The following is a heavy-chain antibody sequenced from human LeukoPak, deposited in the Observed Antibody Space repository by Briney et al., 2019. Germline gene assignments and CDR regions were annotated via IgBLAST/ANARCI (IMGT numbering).Heavy chain of an antibody. CDR2: VNQDGSEK. CDR1: GFTFSRHW. CDR3: ARQGVVVAAKALDY. J-gene: IGHJ4*02. Sequence: GGSLRLSCAASGFTFSRHWMSWVRQAPGKGLEWVANVNQDGSEKHYVDSVKGRFTISRDNAKNSLCLQMNSLRAEDTAVYYCARQGVVVAAKALDYWGQGTLVTVSS. D-gene: IGHD2-15*01. V-gene: IGHV3-7*01.